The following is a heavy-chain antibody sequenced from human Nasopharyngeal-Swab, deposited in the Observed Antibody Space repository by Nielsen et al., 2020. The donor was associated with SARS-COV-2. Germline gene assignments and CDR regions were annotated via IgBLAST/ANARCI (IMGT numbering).Heavy chain of an antibody. CDR3: AKLGIAVAGSDY. V-gene: IGHV3-30*18. CDR1: GFTFSSYG. J-gene: IGHJ4*02. D-gene: IGHD6-19*01. Sequence: SLKISCAASGFTFSSYGMHRVRQAPGKGPEWVAVISYDGSNKYYADSVKGRFTISRDNSKNTLYLQMNSLRAEDTAVYYCAKLGIAVAGSDYWGQGTLVTVSS. CDR2: ISYDGSNK.